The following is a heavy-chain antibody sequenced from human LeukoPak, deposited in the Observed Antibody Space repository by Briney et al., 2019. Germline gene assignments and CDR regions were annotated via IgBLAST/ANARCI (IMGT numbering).Heavy chain of an antibody. CDR1: GFTFDDYA. CDR3: ASGHYYYDSTQDY. Sequence: GGSLRLSCAASGFTFDDYAMHWVRQAPGKGLEWVSGISWNSGSIGYADSVKGRFTISRDNAKNSLYLQMNSLRAEDTAVYYCASGHYYYDSTQDYWGQGTLVTVSS. CDR2: ISWNSGSI. J-gene: IGHJ4*02. D-gene: IGHD3-22*01. V-gene: IGHV3-9*01.